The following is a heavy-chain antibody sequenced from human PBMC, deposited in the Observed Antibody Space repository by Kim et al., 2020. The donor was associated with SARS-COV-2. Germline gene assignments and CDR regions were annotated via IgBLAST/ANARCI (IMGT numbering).Heavy chain of an antibody. D-gene: IGHD3-10*01. CDR2: IWYDGSNK. CDR1: GFTFSSYG. J-gene: IGHJ4*02. Sequence: GGSLRLSCAASGFTFSSYGMHWVRQAPGKGLEWVAVIWYDGSNKYYADSVKGRFTISRDNSKNTLYLQMNSLRAEDTAVYYCAKDRGYYGSGSYFFSPDYYFDYWGQGTLVTVSS. V-gene: IGHV3-33*06. CDR3: AKDRGYYGSGSYFFSPDYYFDY.